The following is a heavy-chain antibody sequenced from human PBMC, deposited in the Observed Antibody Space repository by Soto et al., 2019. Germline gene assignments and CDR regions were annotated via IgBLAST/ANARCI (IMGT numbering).Heavy chain of an antibody. Sequence: GGSLRLSFAASGFTLRSNYMSWGRPAPGEGGGGVSVIYSGGSTYYADSVKGRFTISRDNSKNTLYLQMNSLRAEDTAVYYCASLVVDCSSTSCPLYYYYMDVWGKGTTVTVSS. D-gene: IGHD2-2*01. J-gene: IGHJ6*03. CDR1: GFTLRSNY. CDR2: IYSGGST. CDR3: ASLVVDCSSTSCPLYYYYMDV. V-gene: IGHV3-66*01.